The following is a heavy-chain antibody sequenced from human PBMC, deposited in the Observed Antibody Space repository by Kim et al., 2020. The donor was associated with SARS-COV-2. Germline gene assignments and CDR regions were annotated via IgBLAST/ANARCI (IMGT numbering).Heavy chain of an antibody. CDR1: GGSISSYY. CDR2: IYYSGST. D-gene: IGHD3-16*02. Sequence: SETLSLTCTVSGGSISSYYWSWIRQPPGKGLEWIGYIYYSGSTNYNPSLKSRVTISVDTSKNQFSLKLSSVTASDTPVYYRARLSLSVWWCYRYGMDVW. J-gene: IGHJ6*01. CDR3: ARLSLSVWWCYRYGMDV. V-gene: IGHV4-59*08.